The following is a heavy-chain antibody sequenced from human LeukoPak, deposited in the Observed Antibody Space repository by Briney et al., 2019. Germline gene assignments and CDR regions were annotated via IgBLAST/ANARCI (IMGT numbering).Heavy chain of an antibody. J-gene: IGHJ4*02. CDR2: ISAYNGNT. CDR1: GYTFTSYG. D-gene: IGHD3-3*01. CDR3: ARGQGFTRSDYDFWSGYYMPGYYFDY. V-gene: IGHV1-18*01. Sequence: EASVKVSCKASGYTFTSYGISWVRQASGQGLEWMGWISAYNGNTNYAQKLQGRVTMTTDTSTSTAYMELRSLRSDDTAVYYCARGQGFTRSDYDFWSGYYMPGYYFDYWGQGTLVTVSS.